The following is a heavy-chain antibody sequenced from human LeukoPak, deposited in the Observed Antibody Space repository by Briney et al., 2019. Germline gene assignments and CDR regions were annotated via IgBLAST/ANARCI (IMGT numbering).Heavy chain of an antibody. Sequence: SETLSLTCTVSGGSISSYYWSWIRQPPGKGLEYIGYIYTSGSTNFNPSLKSRVTISVDTSKNQFSLKLSSVTAADTAVCYCARRAAAGTSPFDYWGQGTLVTVSS. CDR3: ARRAAAGTSPFDY. CDR1: GGSISSYY. V-gene: IGHV4-4*09. J-gene: IGHJ4*02. D-gene: IGHD6-13*01. CDR2: IYTSGST.